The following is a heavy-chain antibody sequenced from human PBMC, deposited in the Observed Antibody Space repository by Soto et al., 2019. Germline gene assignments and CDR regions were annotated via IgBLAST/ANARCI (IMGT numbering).Heavy chain of an antibody. D-gene: IGHD2-8*01. CDR1: GYTFTSYA. J-gene: IGHJ4*02. CDR3: ACYLMVYGGRSYNVF. V-gene: IGHV1-3*01. Sequence: ASVKVSCKASGYTFTSYAMHWVRQAPGQRLEWMGWINAGNGNTKYSQKFQGRVTITRDTSASTAYMELSSLRSEDTAVYYCACYLMVYGGRSYNVFWGQGPLVT. CDR2: INAGNGNT.